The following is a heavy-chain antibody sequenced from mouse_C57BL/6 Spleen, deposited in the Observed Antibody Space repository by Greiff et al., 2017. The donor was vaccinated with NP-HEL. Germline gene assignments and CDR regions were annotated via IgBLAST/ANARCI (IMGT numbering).Heavy chain of an antibody. J-gene: IGHJ4*01. Sequence: EVKLVESGGGLVKPGGSLKLSCAASGFTFSDYGMHWVRQAPEQGLEWVAYISRGSSTIYYADTVKGRFTISRDKAKNTLFLQMTSLRSEDTAMYYCARVYMDYWGQGTSVTVSS. CDR3: ARVYMDY. CDR1: GFTFSDYG. CDR2: ISRGSSTI. V-gene: IGHV5-17*01.